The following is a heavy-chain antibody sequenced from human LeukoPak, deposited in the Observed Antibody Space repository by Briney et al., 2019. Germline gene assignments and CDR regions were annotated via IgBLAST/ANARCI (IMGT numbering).Heavy chain of an antibody. V-gene: IGHV3-49*03. CDR2: IRSKAYGGTT. CDR1: GFTFGDYA. J-gene: IGHJ5*02. D-gene: IGHD4-23*01. Sequence: PGRSLRLSCTASGFTFGDYAMSWFRQAPGKGLEWVGFIRSKAYGGTTEYAASVKGRFTISRDDSKSIAYLQMNSLKTEDTAVYYCTPRAGDYGGNRWFDPWGQGTLVTVSS. CDR3: TPRAGDYGGNRWFDP.